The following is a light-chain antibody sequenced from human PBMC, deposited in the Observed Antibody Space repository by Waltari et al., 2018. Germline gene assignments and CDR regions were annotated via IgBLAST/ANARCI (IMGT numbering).Light chain of an antibody. J-gene: IGLJ3*02. CDR2: DAD. V-gene: IGLV2-11*01. CDR1: SSDAGGYNY. CDR3: CSYAASVHWL. Sequence: QSALTQPRSVSGSPGQSVTISCTGPSSDAGGYNYVSWYQQHPGRAPKLIIYDADKRPSGVPDRFFGSKSGNTASLTISGLQADDESDFYCCSYAASVHWLFGGGTKVTVL.